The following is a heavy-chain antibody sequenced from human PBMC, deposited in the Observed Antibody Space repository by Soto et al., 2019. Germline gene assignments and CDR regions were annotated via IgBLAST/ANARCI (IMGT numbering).Heavy chain of an antibody. CDR2: INAGNGNT. Sequence: GASVKVSCKASGYTFTSYAMHWVRQAPGQRLEWMGWINAGNGNTKYSQKFQGRVTITRDTSASTAYMELSSLRSEDTAVYYCALVDSEFYVYDAFDIWGQATRVTV. J-gene: IGHJ3*02. V-gene: IGHV1-3*01. D-gene: IGHD5-18*01. CDR3: ALVDSEFYVYDAFDI. CDR1: GYTFTSYA.